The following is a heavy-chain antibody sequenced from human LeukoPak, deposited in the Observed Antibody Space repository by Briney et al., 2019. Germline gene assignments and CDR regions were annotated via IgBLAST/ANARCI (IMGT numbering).Heavy chain of an antibody. CDR1: GGTISSSSYY. V-gene: IGHV4-39*01. D-gene: IGHD3-3*01. J-gene: IGHJ4*02. Sequence: SETLSLTCTVSGGTISSSSYYWGWIRQPPGKGLEWIGSIYYSGTTYYNPSLKSRVTISVDTSKSQFSPRLTSVTAADTAVYYCARHVRFLEWLSSYYFDYWGQGTLVTVSS. CDR2: IYYSGTT. CDR3: ARHVRFLEWLSSYYFDY.